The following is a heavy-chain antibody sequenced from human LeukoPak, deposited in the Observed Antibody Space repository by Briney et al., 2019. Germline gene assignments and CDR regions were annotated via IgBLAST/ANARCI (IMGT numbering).Heavy chain of an antibody. CDR3: AGGRVDYVWGSYRNLDY. D-gene: IGHD3-16*02. Sequence: SETLSLTCTVSGGSISSYYWSWIRQPAGKGLEWIGRIYTSGSTNYNPSLKSRVTMSVDTSKNQFSLKLSSVTAADTAVYYCAGGRVDYVWGSYRNLDYWGQGTLVTVSS. CDR2: IYTSGST. V-gene: IGHV4-4*07. CDR1: GGSISSYY. J-gene: IGHJ4*02.